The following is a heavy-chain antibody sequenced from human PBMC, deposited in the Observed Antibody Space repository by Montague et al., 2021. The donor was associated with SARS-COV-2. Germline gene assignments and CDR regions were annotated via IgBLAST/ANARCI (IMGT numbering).Heavy chain of an antibody. D-gene: IGHD3-22*01. CDR3: ARGYDSSGYQY. V-gene: IGHV3-7*05. CDR1: GFTFSTFW. CDR2: IKQDGSEK. Sequence: SLRLSCVAYGFTFSTFWMTLVRQVPGKGLEWVANIKQDGSEKYYXDSVKGRFTISRDNAKNSLYLQLDSLRAEDTAVYYCARGYDSSGYQYWGQGTLVTVSS. J-gene: IGHJ4*02.